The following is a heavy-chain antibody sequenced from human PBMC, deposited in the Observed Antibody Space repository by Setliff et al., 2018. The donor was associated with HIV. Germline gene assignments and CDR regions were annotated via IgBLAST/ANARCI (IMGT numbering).Heavy chain of an antibody. V-gene: IGHV1-8*02. J-gene: IGHJ6*03. Sequence: GASVKVSCKASGYTFTSYDIHWVRQATGQGLEWMGWMNPNSGNTGYAQRFQGRVTMTRDTSVSTAYLELSNLRSEDTAVYYCARGAWYTSGWYSSRYLDVWGKGTTVTVSS. CDR1: GYTFTSYD. D-gene: IGHD6-19*01. CDR3: ARGAWYTSGWYSSRYLDV. CDR2: MNPNSGNT.